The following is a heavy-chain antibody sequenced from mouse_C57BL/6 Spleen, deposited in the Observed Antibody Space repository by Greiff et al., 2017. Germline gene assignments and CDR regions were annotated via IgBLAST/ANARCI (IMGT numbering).Heavy chain of an antibody. D-gene: IGHD4-1*01. V-gene: IGHV1-82*01. J-gene: IGHJ2*01. CDR2: IYPGDGDT. Sequence: QVQLKQSGPELVKPGASVKISCKASGYAFSSSWMNWVKQRPGQGLEWIGRIYPGDGDTNYNGKFKGKATLTADKSSSTAYMQLSSLTSEDSAVXFCARSRLGDYWGQGTTLTVSS. CDR3: ARSRLGDY. CDR1: GYAFSSSW.